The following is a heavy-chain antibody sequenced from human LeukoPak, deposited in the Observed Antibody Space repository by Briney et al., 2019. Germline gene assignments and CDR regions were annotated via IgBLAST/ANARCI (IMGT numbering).Heavy chain of an antibody. V-gene: IGHV3-30*18. CDR1: GFTFSNYG. J-gene: IGHJ3*02. D-gene: IGHD6-19*01. Sequence: PGRSLRLSCAASGFTFSNYGMHWVRQAPGKGLEWVAVIAYDGSNEYYAEFVKGRFTISRDNSKNTLYLQMYSLRAEDTAVYFCAKGQGIAVAGTDDAFDIWGQGTRVTVSS. CDR3: AKGQGIAVAGTDDAFDI. CDR2: IAYDGSNE.